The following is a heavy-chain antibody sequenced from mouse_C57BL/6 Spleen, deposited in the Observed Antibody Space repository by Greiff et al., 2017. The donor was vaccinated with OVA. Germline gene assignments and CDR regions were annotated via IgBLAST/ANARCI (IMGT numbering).Heavy chain of an antibody. CDR3: ARIATEYFDY. CDR2: IYPRSGNT. D-gene: IGHD1-1*01. Sequence: QVHVKQSGAELARPGASVKLSCKASGYTFTSYGISWVKQRTGQGLEWIGEIYPRSGNTYYNEKFKGKATLTADKSSSTAYMELRSLTSEDSAVYFCARIATEYFDYWGQGTTLTVSS. V-gene: IGHV1-81*01. J-gene: IGHJ2*01. CDR1: GYTFTSYG.